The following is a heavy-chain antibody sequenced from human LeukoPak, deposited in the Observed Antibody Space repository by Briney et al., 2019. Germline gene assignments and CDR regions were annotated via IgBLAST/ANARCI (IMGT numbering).Heavy chain of an antibody. D-gene: IGHD3-10*01. CDR1: GFTFSNYG. V-gene: IGHV3-33*01. CDR3: AGNYGPYYFDY. CDR2: IWYDGSNK. J-gene: IGHJ4*02. Sequence: QPGRSLRLSCAASGFTFSNYGMHWVRQAPGKGLEWVAVIWYDGSNKYYADSVKGRFTISRDNSKNTLYLQMNSLRAEDTAVYYCAGNYGPYYFDYWGQGTLVTVPS.